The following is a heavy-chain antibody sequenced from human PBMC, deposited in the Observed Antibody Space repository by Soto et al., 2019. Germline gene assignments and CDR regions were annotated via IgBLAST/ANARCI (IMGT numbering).Heavy chain of an antibody. V-gene: IGHV3-66*01. Sequence: GGSLRLSCATSGFTVSSNYMSWVRQAPGKGLEWVSVIYSGGSTYYADSVKGRFTISRDNSKNTLYLQMNSLRAEDTAVYYCARVLKSSVGVVITPYYYDYWGLVTLVTVSS. CDR1: GFTVSSNY. D-gene: IGHD3-3*01. CDR3: ARVLKSSVGVVITPYYYDY. J-gene: IGHJ4*02. CDR2: IYSGGST.